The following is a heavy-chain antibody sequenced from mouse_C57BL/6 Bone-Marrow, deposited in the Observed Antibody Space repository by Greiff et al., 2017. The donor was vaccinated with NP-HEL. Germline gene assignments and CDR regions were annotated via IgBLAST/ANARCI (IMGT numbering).Heavy chain of an antibody. D-gene: IGHD2-1*01. CDR1: GYAFSSYW. J-gene: IGHJ2*01. Sequence: VQLQQSGAELVKPGASVKISCKASGYAFSSYWMNWVKQRPGTGLEWIGQIYPGDGDTNYNGKFKGKATLTADKSSSTAYMQHSGLTSEDSAVYFCARGNYGNYRGFDYWGQGTTLTVSS. CDR2: IYPGDGDT. V-gene: IGHV1-80*01. CDR3: ARGNYGNYRGFDY.